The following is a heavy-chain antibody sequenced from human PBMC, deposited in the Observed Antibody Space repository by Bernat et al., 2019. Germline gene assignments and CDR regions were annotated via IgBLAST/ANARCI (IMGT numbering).Heavy chain of an antibody. CDR3: VRDDMWAFDY. CDR2: IRSNSDYI. D-gene: IGHD1-26*01. V-gene: IGHV3-21*05. J-gene: IGHJ4*02. CDR1: GFTFDTYT. Sequence: EVQLVESGGGLVKAGGSLRLSCAASGFTFDTYTMIWVRQTPGKGLEWISHIRSNSDYISYGDSVKGRFTIFRDNGKNSLYLQMNSLRAEDTAVYYCVRDDMWAFDYWGQGTLVTVPS.